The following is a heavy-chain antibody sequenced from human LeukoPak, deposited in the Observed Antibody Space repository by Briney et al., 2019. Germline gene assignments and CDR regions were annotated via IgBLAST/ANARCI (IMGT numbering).Heavy chain of an antibody. CDR2: IYSGGST. CDR1: GFTVSSNY. J-gene: IGHJ3*02. CDR3: ARVRPEGGGYDLGDAFDI. Sequence: TGGSLRLSCAASGFTVSSNYMSWVRQAPGKGLEWVSVIYSGGSTYYADSVKGRFTISRDNSKNTLYLQMNSLRAEDTAVYYCARVRPEGGGYDLGDAFDIWGQGTMVTVSS. D-gene: IGHD5-12*01. V-gene: IGHV3-66*01.